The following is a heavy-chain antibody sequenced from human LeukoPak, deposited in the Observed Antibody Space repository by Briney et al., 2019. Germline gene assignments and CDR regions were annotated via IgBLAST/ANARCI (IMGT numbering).Heavy chain of an antibody. CDR3: AKDQAARMHNCGDYGWGMDV. Sequence: GGSLRLSCAASGFTFSSYAMSWVRQAPGKRLEWGSAISGSGGSTYYADSVKGRFTISRDNSKNTLYLQMNSLRAEDTAVYYGAKDQAARMHNCGDYGWGMDVWGKGTTVTVSS. CDR1: GFTFSSYA. D-gene: IGHD4-17*01. V-gene: IGHV3-23*01. CDR2: ISGSGGST. J-gene: IGHJ6*04.